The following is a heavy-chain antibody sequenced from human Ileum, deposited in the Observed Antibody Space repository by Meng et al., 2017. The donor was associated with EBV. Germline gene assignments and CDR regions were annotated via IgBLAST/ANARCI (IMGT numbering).Heavy chain of an antibody. D-gene: IGHD3-10*01. CDR3: ARGTPGRSYSDY. CDR1: YYTFMGYG. V-gene: IGHV1-18*01. CDR2: LGAHDGDT. J-gene: IGHJ4*02. Sequence: VQPVQSGPEVKKPGASVNVSCKASYYTFMGYGVSWVRQAPGQGLEWMAWLGAHDGDTSHAPKFQGRVTVSADRPTATAYMELRSLRSDDTAVYYCARGTPGRSYSDYWGQGTLVTVSS.